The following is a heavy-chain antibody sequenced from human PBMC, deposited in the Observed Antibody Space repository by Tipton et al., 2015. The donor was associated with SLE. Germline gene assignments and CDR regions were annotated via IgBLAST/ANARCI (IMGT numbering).Heavy chain of an antibody. Sequence: SLRLSCAASGFTFNSYAMHWVRQAPGKGLEWVAVISYDETERYYADSVKGRFTISRDKYKNTLYLEMNSLRAEDTAVYYCARAGIVVVASDAFDVWGQGTMVTVSS. CDR2: ISYDETER. CDR1: GFTFNSYA. CDR3: ARAGIVVVASDAFDV. J-gene: IGHJ3*01. D-gene: IGHD2-21*01. V-gene: IGHV3-30*04.